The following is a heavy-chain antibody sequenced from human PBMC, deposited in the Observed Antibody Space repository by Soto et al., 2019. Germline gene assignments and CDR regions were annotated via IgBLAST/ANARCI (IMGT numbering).Heavy chain of an antibody. CDR3: ARDRLVAATSAPPYYYFGMDV. Sequence: PGGSLRLSCAASGFTVSSNYMSWVRQAPGKGLEWVSVIYSGGSTYYADSVKGRFTISRDNSKNTLYLQMNSLRAEDTAVYYCARDRLVAATSAPPYYYFGMDVWGQGTTVTVSS. V-gene: IGHV3-53*01. J-gene: IGHJ6*02. CDR1: GFTVSSNY. CDR2: IYSGGST. D-gene: IGHD2-15*01.